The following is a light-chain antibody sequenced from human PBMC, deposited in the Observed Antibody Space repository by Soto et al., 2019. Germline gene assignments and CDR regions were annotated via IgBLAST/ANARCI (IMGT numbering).Light chain of an antibody. V-gene: IGKV1-27*01. CDR2: AAS. CDR1: RDIDNS. CDR3: QKYNKAPWI. Sequence: DIQVTQSPPSLSASVGDRFTITCRASRDIDNSLAWYQQVPGKAPKLLIYAASTLQSGVPSRFRGSGSGTSFILTITSLQPEDVATYYCQKYNKAPWIFGQGTKVEV. J-gene: IGKJ1*01.